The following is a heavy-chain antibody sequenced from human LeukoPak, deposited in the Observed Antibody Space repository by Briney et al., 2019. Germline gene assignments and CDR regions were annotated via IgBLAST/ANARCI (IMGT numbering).Heavy chain of an antibody. CDR2: INPNSGGT. CDR3: ARDLWQWLAHERGGGY. J-gene: IGHJ4*02. CDR1: GYTFTCYY. V-gene: IGHV1-2*02. D-gene: IGHD6-19*01. Sequence: GASVKVSCKASGYTFTCYYMHWVRQAPGQGLEWMGWINPNSGGTNYAQKFQGRVTMTRDTSISTAYMELSRLRSDDTAVYYCARDLWQWLAHERGGGYWGQGTLVTVSS.